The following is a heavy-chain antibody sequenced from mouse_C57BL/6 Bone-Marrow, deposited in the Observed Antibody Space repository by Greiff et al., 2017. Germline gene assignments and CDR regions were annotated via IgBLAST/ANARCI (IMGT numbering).Heavy chain of an antibody. CDR2: IYPRSGNT. D-gene: IGHD1-1*01. J-gene: IGHJ2*01. V-gene: IGHV1-81*01. CDR3: GEADNYGLDY. Sequence: QVQLQQSGAELARPGASVKLSCKASGYTFTSYGISWVKQRTGQGLEWIGEIYPRSGNTYYTEKFKGKATLTADKSSSTAYMELRSLTSEDSAVYFCGEADNYGLDYWGQGTTVTVSS. CDR1: GYTFTSYG.